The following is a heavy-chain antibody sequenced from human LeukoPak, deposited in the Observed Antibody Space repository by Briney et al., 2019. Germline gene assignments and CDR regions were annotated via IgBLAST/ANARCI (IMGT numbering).Heavy chain of an antibody. J-gene: IGHJ4*02. CDR3: ARGIGPYYFDY. CDR2: IYCSGST. D-gene: IGHD2-21*01. CDR1: GGSISSYY. V-gene: IGHV4-59*01. Sequence: SETLSLTCTVSGGSISSYYWSWIRQPPGKGLEWIGYIYCSGSTNYNPSLKGRVTISVDPPKNQFSVKLNSVTAADTAVYYCARGIGPYYFDYWGQGTLVTVSS.